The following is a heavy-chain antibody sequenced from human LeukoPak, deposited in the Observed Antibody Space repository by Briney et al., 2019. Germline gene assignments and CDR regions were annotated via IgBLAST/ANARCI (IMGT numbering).Heavy chain of an antibody. D-gene: IGHD3-3*01. V-gene: IGHV3-48*01. J-gene: IGHJ4*02. CDR3: ARDGATIFGPPGY. Sequence: PGGSLRLSCAASGFTFSSYSMNWVRQAPGKGLEWVSYISNSSSTIYYADSVKGRFTISRDNAKNSLYLQMNSLRAEDTAVYYCARDGATIFGPPGYWGQGTLVTVSS. CDR1: GFTFSSYS. CDR2: ISNSSSTI.